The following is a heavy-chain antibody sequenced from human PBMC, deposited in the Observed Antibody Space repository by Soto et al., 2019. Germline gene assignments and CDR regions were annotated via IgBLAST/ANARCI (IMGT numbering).Heavy chain of an antibody. CDR1: GFTFSDYY. CDR2: ISSSGDTI. Sequence: QVQLVESGGGLVKPGGSLRLSCAASGFTFSDYYMNWIRQAPGKGLEWVSYISSSGDTIYYADSVKGRFTMSRDNAKNSLYVQTDSLRAEDTAVYYCARGGVAYTSGWGIDYWGQGTLVTVSS. J-gene: IGHJ4*02. V-gene: IGHV3-11*01. CDR3: ARGGVAYTSGWGIDY. D-gene: IGHD6-19*01.